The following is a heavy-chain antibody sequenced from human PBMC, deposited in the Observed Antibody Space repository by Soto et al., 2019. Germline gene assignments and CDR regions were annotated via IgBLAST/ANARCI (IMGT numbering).Heavy chain of an antibody. CDR1: GGSIRNYY. CDR3: ARDVRKVFDY. Sequence: QVRLQESGPRLVKPSETLSLTCTVSGGSIRNYYWSWIRHPPGKRLEWIAYVYYNGNTYYNPSLESRATISVDTSNNQFSLRLTSLTAADTAVYYCARDVRKVFDYWGQGALVTVSS. V-gene: IGHV4-59*01. J-gene: IGHJ4*02. CDR2: VYYNGNT.